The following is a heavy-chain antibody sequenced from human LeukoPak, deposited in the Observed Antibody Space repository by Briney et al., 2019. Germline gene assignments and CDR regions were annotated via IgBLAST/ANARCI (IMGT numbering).Heavy chain of an antibody. CDR1: GFTFSSYA. J-gene: IGHJ5*02. Sequence: GGSLRLSCAASGFTFSSYAMSWVRQAPGKGLEWVSAISGSGGSTYYADSVKGRFTISRDNSKNTLYLQMNSLRAEDTAVYYGARAKLGYCSGGSCYSRFDPWGQGTLVTVSS. D-gene: IGHD2-15*01. V-gene: IGHV3-23*01. CDR3: ARAKLGYCSGGSCYSRFDP. CDR2: ISGSGGST.